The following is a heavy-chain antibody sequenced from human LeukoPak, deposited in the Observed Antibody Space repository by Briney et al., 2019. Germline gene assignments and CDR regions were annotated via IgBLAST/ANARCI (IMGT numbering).Heavy chain of an antibody. J-gene: IGHJ4*02. CDR3: ARDSDSGAVDY. CDR1: GGTFSSYA. Sequence: SVKVSCKASGGTFSSYAISRVRQAPGQGLEWMGRIIPIFGTANYAQKFQGRVTITTNESTSTAYMELSSLRSEDTAVYYCARDSDSGAVDYWGQGTLVTVSS. D-gene: IGHD3-10*01. CDR2: IIPIFGTA. V-gene: IGHV1-69*05.